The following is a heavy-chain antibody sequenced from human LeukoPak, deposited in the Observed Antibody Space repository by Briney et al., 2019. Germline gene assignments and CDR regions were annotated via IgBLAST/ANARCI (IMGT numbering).Heavy chain of an antibody. CDR2: ISWDGGST. CDR1: GFTFDDYT. D-gene: IGHD2-15*01. CDR3: AKDNTGSWCSGGSCYSAFDY. V-gene: IGHV3-43*01. J-gene: IGHJ4*02. Sequence: GGSLRLSCAASGFTFDDYTMHWVRQAPGKGLEWVSLISWDGGSTYYADSVKGRFTISRDNSKNSLYLQMNSLRTEDAALYYCAKDNTGSWCSGGSCYSAFDYWGQGTLVTVSS.